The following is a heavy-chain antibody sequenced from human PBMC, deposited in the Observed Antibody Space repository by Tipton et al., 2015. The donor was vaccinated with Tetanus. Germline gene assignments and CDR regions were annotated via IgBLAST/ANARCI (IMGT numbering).Heavy chain of an antibody. J-gene: IGHJ3*02. CDR1: GFTFSSYW. CDR2: IKQGGSEK. Sequence: SLRLSCAASGFTFSSYWMSWVRQAPGKGLEWVANIKQGGSEKYYVDSVKGRFTISRDNAKNSLYLQMNSLRAEDTAVYYCARGSGYSSGWSLAAFDIWGQGTMVTVSS. D-gene: IGHD6-19*01. CDR3: ARGSGYSSGWSLAAFDI. V-gene: IGHV3-7*03.